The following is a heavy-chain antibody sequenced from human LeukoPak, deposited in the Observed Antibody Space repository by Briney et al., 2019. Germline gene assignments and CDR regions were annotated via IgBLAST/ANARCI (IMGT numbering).Heavy chain of an antibody. V-gene: IGHV4-34*01. CDR1: GGSFSGYY. CDR2: INHSGST. Sequence: SETLSLTCAVYGGSFSGYYWSWIRQPPGKGLEWIGEINHSGSTNYNPSLKSRVTISVDTFKNQFSLKLSSVTAADTAVYYCARGHRADYYDSSGYHDAPDYWGQGTLVTVSS. D-gene: IGHD3-22*01. CDR3: ARGHRADYYDSSGYHDAPDY. J-gene: IGHJ4*02.